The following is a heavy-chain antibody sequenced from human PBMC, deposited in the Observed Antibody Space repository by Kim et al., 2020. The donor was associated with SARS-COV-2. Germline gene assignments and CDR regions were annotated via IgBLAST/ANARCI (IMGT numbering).Heavy chain of an antibody. CDR1: GFSFSTYD. V-gene: IGHV3-23*01. J-gene: IGHJ4*02. CDR2: ITGRDGST. D-gene: IGHD2-2*01. Sequence: GGSLRLSCAASGFSFSTYDMSWVRQAPGKGLEWVSAITGRDGSTFYADSVRGRFTISRDNSKNTLFLQLNSLRAEDTALYYCARESSRRADCWGQGTLVT. CDR3: ARESSRRADC.